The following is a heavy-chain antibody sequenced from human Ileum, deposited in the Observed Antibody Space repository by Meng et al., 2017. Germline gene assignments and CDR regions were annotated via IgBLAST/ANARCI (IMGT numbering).Heavy chain of an antibody. J-gene: IGHJ4*02. Sequence: QLHLRQSWPGLVKPSQTLSRTCAVSGGSVSSNIAAWNWIRQSPLRGLEWLGRTYYRSKWYSEYAVSVKSRISITPDTSKNQFSLQMDSVTPEDTAVYYCASGSGSLDYWGPGTLVTVSS. V-gene: IGHV6-1*01. CDR3: ASGSGSLDY. D-gene: IGHD3-3*01. CDR1: GGSVSSNIAA. CDR2: TYYRSKWYS.